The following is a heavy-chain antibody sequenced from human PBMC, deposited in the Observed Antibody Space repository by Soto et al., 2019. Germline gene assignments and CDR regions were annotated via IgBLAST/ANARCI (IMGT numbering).Heavy chain of an antibody. CDR2: INAGNGNT. CDR1: GYTFTSYA. CDR3: ARWGHCGGDCYSIGFDY. Sequence: ASVKVXCKASGYTFTSYAMHWVRQAPGQRLEWMGWINAGNGNTKYSQKFQGRVTITRDTSASTAYMELSSLRSEDTAVYYCARWGHCGGDCYSIGFDYWGQGTLVTVSS. J-gene: IGHJ4*02. V-gene: IGHV1-3*01. D-gene: IGHD2-21*02.